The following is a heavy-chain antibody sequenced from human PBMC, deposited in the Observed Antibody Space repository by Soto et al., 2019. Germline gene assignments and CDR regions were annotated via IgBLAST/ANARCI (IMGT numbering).Heavy chain of an antibody. CDR3: VKDRDYYYDSSPFDY. CDR2: ISSSGYI. CDR1: GFNFNSYT. D-gene: IGHD3-22*01. J-gene: IGHJ4*02. Sequence: PGGSLRLSCAASGFNFNSYTINWVRQAPGKRLEWLSSISSSGYIFSTDSVRGRFTISRDNAKNSVYLQINSLRAEDTAVYYCVKDRDYYYDSSPFDYWGQETLVTVSS. V-gene: IGHV3-21*01.